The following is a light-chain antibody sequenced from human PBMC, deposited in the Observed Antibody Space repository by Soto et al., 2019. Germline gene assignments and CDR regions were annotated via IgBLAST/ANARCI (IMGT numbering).Light chain of an antibody. CDR2: AAN. CDR1: QSVTSNY. J-gene: IGKJ4*02. Sequence: EIVLTQSPGTLSVSPGERAALSCKASQSVTSNYLSWYQHRPGQAPRLLIYAANRRATGSPDRFTGSVSGTDFNLTISSLEPEDSALYYCQQYAGAPFTFGRGTRVEIK. CDR3: QQYAGAPFT. V-gene: IGKV3-20*01.